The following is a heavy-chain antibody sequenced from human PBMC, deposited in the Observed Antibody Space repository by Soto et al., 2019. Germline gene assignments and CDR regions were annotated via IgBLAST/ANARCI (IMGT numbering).Heavy chain of an antibody. D-gene: IGHD6-19*01. Sequence: QVQLVESGGGVVQPVRSLRLSCAASGFTFSSYAMHWVRQAPGKGLEWVAVISYDGSNKYYADSVKGRFTISRDNSKNTLYLQMNSLRAEETAVYYCARDIAVAPYPPYNWFDPWGQGTLVTVSS. CDR3: ARDIAVAPYPPYNWFDP. V-gene: IGHV3-30-3*01. CDR2: ISYDGSNK. J-gene: IGHJ5*02. CDR1: GFTFSSYA.